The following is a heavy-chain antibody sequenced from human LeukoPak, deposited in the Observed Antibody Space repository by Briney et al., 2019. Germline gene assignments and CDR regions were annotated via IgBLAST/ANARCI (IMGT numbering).Heavy chain of an antibody. CDR1: GFTFSSYW. CDR2: IKQEGSEK. D-gene: IGHD6-19*01. J-gene: IGHJ4*02. V-gene: IGHV3-7*01. Sequence: PGGSLSLSCAASGFTFSSYWMSRVRHAPGEGLEWVANIKQEGSEKDYVDSVKGRFTISRDNAKNSLYLQMNSLRAEDTAVYYCASGYSSGWYVIDYWGQGTLVTVSS. CDR3: ASGYSSGWYVIDY.